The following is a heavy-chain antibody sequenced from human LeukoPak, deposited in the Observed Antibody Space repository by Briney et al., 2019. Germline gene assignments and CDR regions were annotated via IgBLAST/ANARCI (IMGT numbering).Heavy chain of an antibody. CDR1: GGSISSYY. CDR2: IYYSGST. Sequence: SETLSLTCTVSGGSISSYYWSWIRQPPGKGLEWIGYIYYSGSTNYNPSLKSRVTISVETSKNQFSLKLSSVTAADTAVYYCARAKGGSEWELLPYYYYGMDVWGQGTTVTVSS. J-gene: IGHJ6*02. CDR3: ARAKGGSEWELLPYYYYGMDV. V-gene: IGHV4-59*01. D-gene: IGHD1-26*01.